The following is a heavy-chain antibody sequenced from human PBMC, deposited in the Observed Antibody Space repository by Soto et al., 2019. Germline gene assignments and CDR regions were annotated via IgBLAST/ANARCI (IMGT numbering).Heavy chain of an antibody. CDR2: ISSTSSYT. Sequence: PWGSLRLSCAASGFTFISYAMNWVRQTQEKGLEWVSSISSTSSYTHYSDSVKGRFTISRDNANNSLFLQMNSLRAEDTATYYCARDLALAGNYWGQGVLVTVAS. D-gene: IGHD6-19*01. CDR1: GFTFISYA. CDR3: ARDLALAGNY. V-gene: IGHV3-21*01. J-gene: IGHJ4*02.